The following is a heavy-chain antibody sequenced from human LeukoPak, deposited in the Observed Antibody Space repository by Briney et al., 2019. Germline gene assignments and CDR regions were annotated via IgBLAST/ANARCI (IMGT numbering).Heavy chain of an antibody. Sequence: KPSETLSLTCTVSGGSISTYYWSWIRQPPGKGLECIGYIYYSGSTNYNPSLKSRVTISVDTSKNQFSLKLSSVTAADTGVYYCARQTNSTWSLYMDVWGKGTTVTVSS. CDR2: IYYSGST. CDR1: GGSISTYY. J-gene: IGHJ6*03. CDR3: ARQTNSTWSLYMDV. D-gene: IGHD6-13*01. V-gene: IGHV4-59*08.